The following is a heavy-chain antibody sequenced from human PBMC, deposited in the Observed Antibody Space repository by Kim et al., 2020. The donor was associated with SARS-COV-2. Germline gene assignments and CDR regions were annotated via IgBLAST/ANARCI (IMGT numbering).Heavy chain of an antibody. CDR1: GGSISSSSYY. D-gene: IGHD2-2*01. CDR2: IYYSGST. V-gene: IGHV4-39*01. CDR3: ARQDRLGYCSSTSCYRFDP. J-gene: IGHJ5*02. Sequence: SETLSLTCTVSGGSISSSSYYWGWIRQPPGKGLEWIGSIYYSGSTYYNPSLKSRVTISVDTSKNQFSLKLSSVTAADTAVYYCARQDRLGYCSSTSCYRFDPWGQGTLVTVSS.